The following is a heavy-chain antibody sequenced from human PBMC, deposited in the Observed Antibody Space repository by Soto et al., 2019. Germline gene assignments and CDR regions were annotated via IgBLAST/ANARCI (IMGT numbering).Heavy chain of an antibody. Sequence: ASVKVSCKASGYSFTRCYMHWVRQAPGQGLEWMGIISPSGDSTNYAQKFQGRLTMTRDTSASTAYMELSSLGSEDTAVYYCAIFGVVYYYYGMEVWGQGTTVTVSS. V-gene: IGHV1-46*01. CDR3: AIFGVVYYYYGMEV. D-gene: IGHD3-3*01. CDR2: ISPSGDST. CDR1: GYSFTRCY. J-gene: IGHJ6*02.